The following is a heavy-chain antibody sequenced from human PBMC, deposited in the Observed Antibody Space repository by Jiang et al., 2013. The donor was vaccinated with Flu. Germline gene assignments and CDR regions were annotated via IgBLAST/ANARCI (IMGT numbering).Heavy chain of an antibody. CDR3: ARWGGSGSYYLDYYYYGMDV. J-gene: IGHJ6*04. CDR2: IYYSGST. V-gene: IGHV4-59*01. CDR1: GGSISSYY. D-gene: IGHD3-10*01. Sequence: LLKPSETLSLTCTVSGGSISSYYWSWIRQPPGKGLEWIGYIYYSGSTNYNPSLKSRVTISVDTSKNQFSLKLSSVTAADTAVYYCARWGGSGSYYLDYYYYGMDVWGKGTTVTVSS.